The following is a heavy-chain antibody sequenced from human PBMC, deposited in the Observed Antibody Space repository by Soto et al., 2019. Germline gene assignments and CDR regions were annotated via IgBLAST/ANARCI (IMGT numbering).Heavy chain of an antibody. CDR3: ARDHIDVLRFLEWYPEEGYYYYGMDV. D-gene: IGHD3-3*01. J-gene: IGHJ6*02. Sequence: NPGGSLRLSCAASGFTFSDYYMSWIRQAPGKGLEWVSYISSSGSTIYYADSVKGRFTISRDNAKNSLYLQMNSLRAEDTAVYYCARDHIDVLRFLEWYPEEGYYYYGMDVWGQGTTVTVSS. CDR1: GFTFSDYY. V-gene: IGHV3-11*01. CDR2: ISSSGSTI.